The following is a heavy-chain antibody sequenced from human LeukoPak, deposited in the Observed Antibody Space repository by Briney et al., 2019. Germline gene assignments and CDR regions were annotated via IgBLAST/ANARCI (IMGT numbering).Heavy chain of an antibody. CDR3: AREDPQTTVPEGMDV. CDR2: ISYDGSDK. D-gene: IGHD4-17*01. V-gene: IGHV3-30*03. J-gene: IGHJ6*02. Sequence: GGSLRLSCAASGFTFSSYGMHWVRQAPGKGLEWVAIISYDGSDKYYADSVKGRFTISRDNSKNTLYLQMNSLRAEDTAVYYCAREDPQTTVPEGMDVWGQGTTVTVSS. CDR1: GFTFSSYG.